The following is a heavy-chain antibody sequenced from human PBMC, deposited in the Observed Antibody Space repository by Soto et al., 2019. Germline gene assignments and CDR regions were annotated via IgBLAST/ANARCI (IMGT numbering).Heavy chain of an antibody. D-gene: IGHD4-17*01. J-gene: IGHJ3*02. V-gene: IGHV3-33*01. CDR3: ARDPGVNNRTTENSAGFDI. CDR2: IWYDGSNK. CDR1: GFTFISYG. Sequence: GGSLRLSCAASGFTFISYGMHWVRQAPGKGLEWVAVIWYDGSNKYYADSVKGRFTISRDNSKNTLYLQMNSLRAEDTAVYYCARDPGVNNRTTENSAGFDIWGQGTMVTVSS.